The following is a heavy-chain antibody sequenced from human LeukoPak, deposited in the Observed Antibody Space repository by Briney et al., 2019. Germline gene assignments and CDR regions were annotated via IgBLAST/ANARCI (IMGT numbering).Heavy chain of an antibody. D-gene: IGHD6-19*01. J-gene: IGHJ5*02. CDR3: ARAYSSGWSDWFDP. CDR2: INPNSGGT. CDR1: GYTFTGYY. V-gene: IGHV1-2*02. Sequence: ASVKVSCKASGYTFTGYYMHWVRQAPGQGLEWVGWINPNSGGTNYAQKFQGRVTMTRDTSISTAYMELSRLRSDDTAVYYCARAYSSGWSDWFDPWGQGTLVTVSS.